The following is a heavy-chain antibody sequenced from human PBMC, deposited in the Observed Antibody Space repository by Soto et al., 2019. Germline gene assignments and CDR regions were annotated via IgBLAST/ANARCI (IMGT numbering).Heavy chain of an antibody. D-gene: IGHD1-26*01. CDR2: ISGRDGYT. V-gene: IGHV3-23*01. J-gene: IGHJ3*01. CDR3: GRGFSFNTRGPLPGGVGLNI. Sequence: GGSLRLSCASSGFTVSIYPMKWVRQAPGKGLEWVSTISGRDGYTYYADSVKGRFTISRDNSKNTLYLQMNSRRAEDTAVYHRGRGFSFNTRGPLPGGVGLNIGAQGTRVTV. CDR1: GFTVSIYP.